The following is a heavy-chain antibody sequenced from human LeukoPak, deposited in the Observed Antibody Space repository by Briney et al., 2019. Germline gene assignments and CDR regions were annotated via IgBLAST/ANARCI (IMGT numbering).Heavy chain of an antibody. Sequence: GASLRLSYAASGFTFSSYAMSWVRQARGKGLEWVSAISGSGGSTYYADSVKGRFTISRDNSKNTLYLQMNSLRAEDTAVYYCAKDRTYDSSGYAHYWGQGTLVTVSS. J-gene: IGHJ4*02. CDR3: AKDRTYDSSGYAHY. V-gene: IGHV3-23*01. D-gene: IGHD3-22*01. CDR2: ISGSGGST. CDR1: GFTFSSYA.